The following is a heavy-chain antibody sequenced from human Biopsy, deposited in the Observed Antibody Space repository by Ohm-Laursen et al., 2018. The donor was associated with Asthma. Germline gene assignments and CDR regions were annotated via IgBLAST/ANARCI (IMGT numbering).Heavy chain of an antibody. CDR3: GGGSGSSLSYPDAFDI. Sequence: SDTLSLTWAVYGGSFSGYYWSWIRQPPGKGLEWIGEINHSGSTNYNPSLKSRVTISVDTSKNQFSLKLSSVTAADTAVYYCGGGSGSSLSYPDAFDIWGQGTMVTVS. CDR2: INHSGST. CDR1: GGSFSGYY. J-gene: IGHJ3*02. V-gene: IGHV4-34*01. D-gene: IGHD2-2*01.